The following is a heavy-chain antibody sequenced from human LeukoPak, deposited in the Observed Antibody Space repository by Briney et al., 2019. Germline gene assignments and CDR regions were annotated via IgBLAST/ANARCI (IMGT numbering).Heavy chain of an antibody. CDR1: GGSISSSSYY. Sequence: SETLSLTCTVSGGSISSSSYYWGWIRQPPGKGLEWIGSIYYSGSTNYNPSLKSRVTISVDTSKNQFSLKLSSVTAADTAVYYCASSPLDDASIAAADGYAFDIWGQGTMVTVSS. D-gene: IGHD6-13*01. CDR3: ASSPLDDASIAAADGYAFDI. J-gene: IGHJ3*02. CDR2: IYYSGST. V-gene: IGHV4-39*07.